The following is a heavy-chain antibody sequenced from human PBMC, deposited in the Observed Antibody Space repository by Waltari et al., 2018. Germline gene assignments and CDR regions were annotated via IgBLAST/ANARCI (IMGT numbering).Heavy chain of an antibody. D-gene: IGHD6-13*01. Sequence: QVHLLESGGGVFQPGRSLRLSCAASGFTFSNYALHWVRKAPGKGLEWVAVKSNDESNKYYGESVKGQFTISRETFKSTVYLQMNSLRSENTAVYYGVRDLPGYGSSWLQHDSWSQGTLVIVSS. J-gene: IGHJ4*02. CDR1: GFTFSNYA. CDR2: KSNDESNK. CDR3: VRDLPGYGSSWLQHDS. V-gene: IGHV3-30-3*01.